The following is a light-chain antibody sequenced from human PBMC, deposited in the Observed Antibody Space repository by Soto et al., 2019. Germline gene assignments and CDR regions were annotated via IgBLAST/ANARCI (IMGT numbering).Light chain of an antibody. CDR2: DTS. V-gene: IGKV3-15*01. CDR1: QSVRNN. J-gene: IGKJ4*01. Sequence: EVVMTQSPVTLSVSPGDRATLSCRASQSVRNNLAWYQQKPGQAPRLLIFDTSARATDIPVRFTGGGSGTEFTLTISSLQSEDSAVYYCQPYKTWPLTFGGGTKVEIK. CDR3: QPYKTWPLT.